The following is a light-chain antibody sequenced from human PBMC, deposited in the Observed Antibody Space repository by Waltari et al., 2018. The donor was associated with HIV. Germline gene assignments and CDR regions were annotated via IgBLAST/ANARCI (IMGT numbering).Light chain of an antibody. V-gene: IGLV2-11*01. CDR2: DVS. J-gene: IGLJ2*01. Sequence: QSALTQPRSVSGSPGQSVTISCTGTSSDVGGYNYVSWYQQHPGKAPKLMIYDVSKRTSGVPDRCTCSKSGNTASLTISGLQSEDEADYYCGSYAGSYTLVFGGGTKLTVL. CDR3: GSYAGSYTLV. CDR1: SSDVGGYNY.